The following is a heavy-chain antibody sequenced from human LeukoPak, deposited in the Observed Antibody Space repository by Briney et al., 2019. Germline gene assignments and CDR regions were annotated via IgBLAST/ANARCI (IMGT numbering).Heavy chain of an antibody. D-gene: IGHD2-15*01. J-gene: IGHJ3*02. CDR3: ARVGGSVVVVAAAPVRHAFDI. V-gene: IGHV4-30-4*01. CDR1: GGSISSGDYY. CDR2: IYDSGST. Sequence: PSGTLSLTCTVSGGSISSGDYYWSWIRQPPGKGLEWIGYIYDSGSTYYNPSLKSRVTISVDTSKNQFSLKLRSVTAADTAVYYFARVGGSVVVVAAAPVRHAFDIWGQGTMVTVSS.